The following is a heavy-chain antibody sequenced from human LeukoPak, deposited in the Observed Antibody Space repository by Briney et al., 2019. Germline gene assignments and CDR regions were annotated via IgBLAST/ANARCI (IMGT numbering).Heavy chain of an antibody. J-gene: IGHJ6*04. CDR1: GFRLRTYW. V-gene: IGHV3-7*01. D-gene: IGHD3-10*02. CDR2: IKQDGSEN. Sequence: GGSLRLSCAASGFRLRTYWMSWVRQAPGKGLEWVANIKQDGSENYYVDSVKGRFTISRDNAKNSLYLQMNSLRAEDTAVYYCAELGITMIGGVWGKGTTVTISS. CDR3: AELGITMIGGV.